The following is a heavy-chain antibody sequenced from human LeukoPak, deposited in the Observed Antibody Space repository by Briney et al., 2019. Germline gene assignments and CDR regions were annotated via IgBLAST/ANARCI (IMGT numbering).Heavy chain of an antibody. J-gene: IGHJ6*02. V-gene: IGHV3-9*01. D-gene: IGHD6-19*01. Sequence: GGSLRLSCAASGFTFDDYAMHWVRQAPGKGMKWVSGISWNSGSIGYADSVKGRFTISRDNAKNSLYLQMNSLRAEDTALYYCAKDSLPYSSGYGMDVWGQGTTVTVSS. CDR1: GFTFDDYA. CDR3: AKDSLPYSSGYGMDV. CDR2: ISWNSGSI.